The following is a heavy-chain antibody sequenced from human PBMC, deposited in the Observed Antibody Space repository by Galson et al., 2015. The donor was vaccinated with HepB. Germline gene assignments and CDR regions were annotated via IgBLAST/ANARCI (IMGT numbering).Heavy chain of an antibody. D-gene: IGHD6-13*01. V-gene: IGHV7-4-1*02. CDR1: GYTFTGYA. CDR2: INTNTGNP. CDR3: AKAESRQQLLPGF. J-gene: IGHJ4*02. Sequence: SVKVSCKASGYTFTGYAINWVRQAPGQGLEWMGWINTNTGNPTYAQGFTGRFVFSLGTSVSTAYLQISSLKAEDTAFYYCAKAESRQQLLPGFWGQGTLVTVSS.